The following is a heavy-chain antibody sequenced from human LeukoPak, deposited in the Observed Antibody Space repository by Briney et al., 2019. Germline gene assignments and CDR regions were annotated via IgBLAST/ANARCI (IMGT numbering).Heavy chain of an antibody. CDR3: ARAPGITMVRGVIIPPYFDY. V-gene: IGHV3-48*03. CDR2: ISSSGSTI. D-gene: IGHD3-10*01. CDR1: GVSFSSYE. J-gene: IGHJ4*02. Sequence: GGSLRLSCAASGVSFSSYEMNWVRPAPGKGLEWVSYISSSGSTIYYADSLKGRFTISRENAKKSMYLQKNSLRAEDTAVYDCARAPGITMVRGVIIPPYFDYWGQGTLVTVSS.